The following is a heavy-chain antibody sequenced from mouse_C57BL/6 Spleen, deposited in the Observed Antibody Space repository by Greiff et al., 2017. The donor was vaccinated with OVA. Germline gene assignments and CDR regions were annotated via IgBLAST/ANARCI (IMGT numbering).Heavy chain of an antibody. Sequence: QVQLQQSGAELVRPGASVTLSCKASGYTFTDYEMHWVKQTPVHGLEWIGAIDPETGGTAYNQKFKGKAILTADKSSSTAYMELRSLTSEDSAVYYCTRGGLRGNYGDYWGQGTTLTVSS. CDR1: GYTFTDYE. CDR2: IDPETGGT. D-gene: IGHD3-1*01. V-gene: IGHV1-15*01. CDR3: TRGGLRGNYGDY. J-gene: IGHJ2*01.